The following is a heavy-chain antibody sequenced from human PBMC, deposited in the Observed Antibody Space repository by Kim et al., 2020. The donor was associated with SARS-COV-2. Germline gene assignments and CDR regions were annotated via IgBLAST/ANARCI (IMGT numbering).Heavy chain of an antibody. CDR3: ARDQSIAAAGTIDY. V-gene: IGHV3-30*04. CDR2: ISYDGSNK. J-gene: IGHJ4*02. CDR1: GFTFSSYA. Sequence: GGSLRLSCAASGFTFSSYAMHWVRQAPGKGLEWVAVISYDGSNKYYADSVKGRFTISRDNSKNTLYLQMNSLRAEDTAVYYCARDQSIAAAGTIDYWGQGTLVTVSS. D-gene: IGHD6-13*01.